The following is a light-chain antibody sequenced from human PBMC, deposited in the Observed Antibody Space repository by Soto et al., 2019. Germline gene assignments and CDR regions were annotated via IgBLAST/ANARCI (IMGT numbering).Light chain of an antibody. CDR3: SSYPSSTSYL. V-gene: IGLV2-14*01. Sequence: QSALTQPASVSGSPGQSITISCTGTSSDVGGYNSVSWYQQYPGKAPKLMIHDVSNRPSGVSNRFSGSKSGNTASLTISGLQAEDEADYYCSSYPSSTSYLFGSGPRSPS. CDR2: DVS. J-gene: IGLJ1*01. CDR1: SSDVGGYNS.